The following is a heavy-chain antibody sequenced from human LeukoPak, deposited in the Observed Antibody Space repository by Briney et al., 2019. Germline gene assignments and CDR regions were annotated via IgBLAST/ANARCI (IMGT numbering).Heavy chain of an antibody. V-gene: IGHV4-61*01. D-gene: IGHD3-9*01. J-gene: IGHJ6*02. CDR1: GGSVRSGNYF. CDR2: IYFRGNT. Sequence: PSETLSLTCTVSGGSVRSGNYFWSWIRQSPGKGLEWIGYIYFRGNTKYSPALESRVTISEDPSKNQFSLRLTSLTAADTAVYYCARVDWWFDIMTGWPAITNNGMDVWGQETTVTVSS. CDR3: ARVDWWFDIMTGWPAITNNGMDV.